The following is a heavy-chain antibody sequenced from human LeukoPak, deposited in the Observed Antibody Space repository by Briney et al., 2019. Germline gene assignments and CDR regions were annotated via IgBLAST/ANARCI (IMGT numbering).Heavy chain of an antibody. CDR3: VRDHRAVALNWFDP. J-gene: IGHJ5*02. CDR1: GFTFSSYW. V-gene: IGHV3-74*01. Sequence: GGSPRLSCAASGFTFSSYWMHWVRQVSGKGLVWVSRINSDGSSTIYADSVKGRFTISRDNAKNTLYLQMNSLRAEDTAVYYCVRDHRAVALNWFDPWGQGTLVTVSS. CDR2: INSDGSST. D-gene: IGHD6-19*01.